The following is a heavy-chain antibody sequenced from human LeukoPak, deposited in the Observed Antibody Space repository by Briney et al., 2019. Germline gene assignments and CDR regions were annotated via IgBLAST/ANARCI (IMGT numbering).Heavy chain of an antibody. CDR1: GFTFSNYA. V-gene: IGHV3-21*01. Sequence: TTGGSLRLSCAASGFTFSNYAMNWVRQAPGKGLEWVSSITSSSNYIYYADSVKGRFTISRDNAKNSLYLQMNSLRAEDTAVYYCARDFGYGSGRGEIDYWGQGTLVTVSS. J-gene: IGHJ4*02. D-gene: IGHD3-10*01. CDR3: ARDFGYGSGRGEIDY. CDR2: ITSSSNYI.